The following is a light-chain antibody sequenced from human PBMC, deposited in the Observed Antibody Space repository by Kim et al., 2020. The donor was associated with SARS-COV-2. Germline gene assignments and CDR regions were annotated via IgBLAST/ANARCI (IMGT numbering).Light chain of an antibody. V-gene: IGKV3-20*01. Sequence: PAERATLSLRARQSDSSSYLAWYQQKPGQDPTLLIYGASSRNTGIPDGFSGSGSGTDFTLTIGRLEAEDFAVYYCHQYGSSRCFTFGPGTKVDIK. CDR3: HQYGSSRCFT. CDR1: QSDSSSY. CDR2: GAS. J-gene: IGKJ3*01.